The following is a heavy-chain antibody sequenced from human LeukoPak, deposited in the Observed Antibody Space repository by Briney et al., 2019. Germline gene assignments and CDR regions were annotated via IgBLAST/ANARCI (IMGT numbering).Heavy chain of an antibody. CDR3: ARRYRYYYDSSGYYYVDSGAFDY. Sequence: PGGSLRLSCAASGFTLSSYWMSWVRQAPGKGLEWVANIKQDGSEKYYVDSVKGRFTISRDNAKNSTYLQMNSLRAEDTAVYYCARRYRYYYDSSGYYYVDSGAFDYWGQGTLVTVSS. CDR1: GFTLSSYW. CDR2: IKQDGSEK. D-gene: IGHD3-22*01. V-gene: IGHV3-7*01. J-gene: IGHJ4*02.